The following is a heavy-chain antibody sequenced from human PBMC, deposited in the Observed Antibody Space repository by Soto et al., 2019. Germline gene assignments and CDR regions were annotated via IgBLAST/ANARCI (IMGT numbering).Heavy chain of an antibody. D-gene: IGHD3-22*01. CDR3: GGGGDYYDSSGPPVY. CDR1: GGTFSSYA. Sequence: QVQLVQSGAEVKKPGSSVKVSCKASGGTFSSYAISWVRQAPGQGLEWMGGIIPIFGTANYAQKFQGRVTITADESERKAYGGVSSLRSGDTAGYYGGGGGDYYDSSGPPVYWGQGTLVTVSS. V-gene: IGHV1-69*01. CDR2: IIPIFGTA. J-gene: IGHJ4*02.